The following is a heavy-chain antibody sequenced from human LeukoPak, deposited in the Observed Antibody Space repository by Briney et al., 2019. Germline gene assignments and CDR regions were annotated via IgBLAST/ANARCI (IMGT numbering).Heavy chain of an antibody. V-gene: IGHV3-23*01. CDR1: GFTFGSYA. D-gene: IGHD1-14*01. CDR2: ISVSGGST. CDR3: AKGSRNYNFDY. J-gene: IGHJ4*02. Sequence: GGSLRLSCAASGFTFGSYAMSWVRQAPGKGLEWVSVISVSGGSTYYADSVKGRFTISRDNSKNTLYLQMNSLRAEDTAVYYCAKGSRNYNFDYWGQGTLVTVSS.